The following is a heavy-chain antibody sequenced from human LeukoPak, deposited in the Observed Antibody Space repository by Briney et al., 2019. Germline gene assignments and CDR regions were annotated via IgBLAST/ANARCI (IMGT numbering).Heavy chain of an antibody. D-gene: IGHD6-19*01. Sequence: ASVKVSCKASGYTFTSNYIHWVRQAPGQGLEWMGMIYPRDGSTSYAQKFQGRVTVTRDTSTSTVHMELSGLRSGDTAVYYCARDQSSGWPNFDYWGQGTLVTVSS. V-gene: IGHV1-46*01. J-gene: IGHJ4*02. CDR3: ARDQSSGWPNFDY. CDR2: IYPRDGST. CDR1: GYTFTSNY.